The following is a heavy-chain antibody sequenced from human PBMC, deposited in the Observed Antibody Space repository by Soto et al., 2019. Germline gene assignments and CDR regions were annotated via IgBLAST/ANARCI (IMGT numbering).Heavy chain of an antibody. CDR1: GFTFSNAW. J-gene: IGHJ4*02. V-gene: IGHV3-15*01. CDR3: TTLRSPTIFGVDDY. CDR2: IKSKTDGGTT. D-gene: IGHD3-3*01. Sequence: PGGSLRLSCAASGFTFSNAWMSWVRQAPGKGLEWVGRIKSKTDGGTTDYAAPVKGRFTISRDDSKNTLYLQMNSLKTEDTAVYYCTTLRSPTIFGVDDYWGQGTLVTVYS.